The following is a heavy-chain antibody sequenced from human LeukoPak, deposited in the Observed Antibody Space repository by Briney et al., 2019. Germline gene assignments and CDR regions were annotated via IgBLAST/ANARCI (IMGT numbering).Heavy chain of an antibody. CDR3: AKDIGRYYYYGMDV. V-gene: IGHV3-43*02. CDR1: GFTFSSYS. Sequence: PGGSLRLSCAASGFTFSSYSMNWVRQAPGKGLEWVSLISGDGGSTYYADSVKGRFTISRDNSKNSLYLQMNSLRTEDTALYYCAKDIGRYYYYGMDVWGQGTTVAVSS. J-gene: IGHJ6*02. D-gene: IGHD3-16*01. CDR2: ISGDGGST.